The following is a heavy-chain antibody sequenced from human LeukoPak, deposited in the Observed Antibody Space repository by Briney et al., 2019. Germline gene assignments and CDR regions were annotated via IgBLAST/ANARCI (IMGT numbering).Heavy chain of an antibody. D-gene: IGHD3-10*01. V-gene: IGHV4-34*01. CDR3: ARSGTYQHSSAYDY. Sequence: SETLSLTCAVYGGSFSGYYWTWIRQPPGKRLEWLGEIGHSGGTNYNPSLSSRVAISLDTSKNQFSLRLTSVTAADTGVYYCARSGTYQHSSAYDYWGQGNMVTVSS. CDR1: GGSFSGYY. CDR2: IGHSGGT. J-gene: IGHJ4*01.